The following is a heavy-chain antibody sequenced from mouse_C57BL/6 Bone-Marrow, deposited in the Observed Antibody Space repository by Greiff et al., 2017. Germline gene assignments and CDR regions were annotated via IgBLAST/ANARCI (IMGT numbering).Heavy chain of an antibody. CDR1: GYTFTSYW. CDR3: ARFGLPYHWYFDV. Sequence: QVQLKQPGAELVKPGASVKLSCKASGYTFTSYWMHWVKQRPGRGLEWIGRIDPNSGGTKYNEKFKSKATLTVDKPSSTAYMQLSSLTSEDSAVYYCARFGLPYHWYFDVWGTGTTVTVSS. D-gene: IGHD3-1*01. CDR2: IDPNSGGT. J-gene: IGHJ1*03. V-gene: IGHV1-72*01.